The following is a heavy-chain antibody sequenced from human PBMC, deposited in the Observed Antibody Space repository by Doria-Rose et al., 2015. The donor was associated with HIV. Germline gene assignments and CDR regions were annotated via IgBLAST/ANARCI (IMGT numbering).Heavy chain of an antibody. V-gene: IGHV4-31*03. CDR1: GASVSSRGYY. J-gene: IGHJ4*02. D-gene: IGHD3-3*01. CDR2: TYYTGTS. Sequence: GERQESGPGLVKPPEALSLTCSVSGASVSSRGYYWNWIRQVPGKGLESLGYTYYTGTSDYSPSLKSRLNMAVDTSKNQFSLKLSFVTVADTAVYYCARMGSYRELDYWGQGALVSVSA. CDR3: ARMGSYRELDY.